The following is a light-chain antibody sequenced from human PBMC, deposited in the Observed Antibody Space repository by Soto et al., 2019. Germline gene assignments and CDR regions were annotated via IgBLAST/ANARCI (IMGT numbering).Light chain of an antibody. Sequence: ETVMTQSPVTLSVSPGERATLSCRASQSVAINLAWYQQRPGQAPRLLIYGASTRATGIPTRFSGSGSGTEFTLTISSLQSEAFAVYSCQQYNNWPPYTFGQGTKVDIK. CDR2: GAS. J-gene: IGKJ2*01. CDR3: QQYNNWPPYT. CDR1: QSVAIN. V-gene: IGKV3-15*01.